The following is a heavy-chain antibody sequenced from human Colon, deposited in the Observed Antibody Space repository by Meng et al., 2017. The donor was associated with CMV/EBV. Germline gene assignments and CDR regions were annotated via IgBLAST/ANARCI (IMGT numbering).Heavy chain of an antibody. CDR2: VYWTDDK. CDR1: GVSLNTSGVA. D-gene: IGHD6-19*01. CDR3: AHHYSSAWYNWFDP. J-gene: IGHJ5*02. Sequence: SGVSLNTSGVAVGWIRQPPGKALEWLAVVYWTDDKRYRPSLRSRLTITKDTSKNQVVLTMTNMDPVDTATYYRAHHYSSAWYNWFDPWGQGTLVTVSS. V-gene: IGHV2-5*01.